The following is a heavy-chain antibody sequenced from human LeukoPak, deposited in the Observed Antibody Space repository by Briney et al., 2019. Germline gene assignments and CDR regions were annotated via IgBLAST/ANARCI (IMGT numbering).Heavy chain of an antibody. CDR3: ARNGDSGYDSHDAFDI. V-gene: IGHV4-39*01. D-gene: IGHD5-12*01. CDR1: GGSITSSNYY. Sequence: SETLSLTCTVSGGSITSSNYYWGWVRQPPGKGLQWIGSIHYSGSTYYNPSLKSRITISVDTSKNQFSLQLSSVTAADTAVYFCARNGDSGYDSHDAFDIWGQGTMVTVSS. CDR2: IHYSGST. J-gene: IGHJ3*02.